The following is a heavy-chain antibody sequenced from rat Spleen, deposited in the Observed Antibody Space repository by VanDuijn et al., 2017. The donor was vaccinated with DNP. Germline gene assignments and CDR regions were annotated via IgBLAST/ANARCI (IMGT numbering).Heavy chain of an antibody. CDR3: ARGGRSYFDY. J-gene: IGHJ2*01. D-gene: IGHD1-11*01. CDR1: GFTFSDYN. V-gene: IGHV5-7*01. Sequence: EVQLVESGGGLVQPGRSLKLSCAASGFTFSDYNMAWVRQAPKKGLEWVATISYDGSRTYYRDSVKGRFTVSRDNAKSSLYLQMNSLRSEDTATYYCARGGRSYFDYWGQGVMVTVSS. CDR2: ISYDGSRT.